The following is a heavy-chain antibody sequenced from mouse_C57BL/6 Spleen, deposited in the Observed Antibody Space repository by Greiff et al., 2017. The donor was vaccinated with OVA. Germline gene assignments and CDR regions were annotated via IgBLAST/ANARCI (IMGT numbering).Heavy chain of an antibody. CDR2: FYPGSGSI. V-gene: IGHV1-62-2*01. D-gene: IGHD2-1*01. Sequence: QVHVKQSGAELVKPGASVKLSCKASGYTFTEYTIHWVKQRSGQGLEWIGWFYPGSGSIKYNEKFKDKATLTADKSSSTVYMELSRLTSEDSAVYFCARHEEGLGGNYGFAYWGQGTLVTVSA. CDR3: ARHEEGLGGNYGFAY. CDR1: GYTFTEYT. J-gene: IGHJ3*01.